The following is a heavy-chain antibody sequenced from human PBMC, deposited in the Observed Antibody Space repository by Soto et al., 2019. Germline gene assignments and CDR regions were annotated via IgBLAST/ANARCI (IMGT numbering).Heavy chain of an antibody. J-gene: IGHJ6*02. CDR3: ARGYPQGTVGYYYYGMDV. CDR2: MNPNSGNT. D-gene: IGHD3-10*01. V-gene: IGHV1-8*01. Sequence: QVQLVQSGAEVKKPGASVKVSCKASGYTFTSYDINWVRQATGQGLEWMGWMNPNSGNTGYAQKFQGRVTMTRNTXIXTAXMELSSLRSEDTAAYYCARGYPQGTVGYYYYGMDVWGQGTTVTVSS. CDR1: GYTFTSYD.